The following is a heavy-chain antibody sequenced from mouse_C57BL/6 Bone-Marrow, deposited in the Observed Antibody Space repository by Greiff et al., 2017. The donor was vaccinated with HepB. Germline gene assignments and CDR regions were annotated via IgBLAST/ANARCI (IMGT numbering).Heavy chain of an antibody. V-gene: IGHV1-4*01. Sequence: QVQLKQSGAELARPGASVKMSCKASGYTFTSYTMHWVKQRPGQGLEWIGYINPSSGYTKYNQKFKDKATLTADKSSSTAYMQLSSLKSEDSAVYYCARDDYWYFDVWGTGTTVTVSS. J-gene: IGHJ1*03. CDR2: INPSSGYT. CDR3: ARDDYWYFDV. CDR1: GYTFTSYT.